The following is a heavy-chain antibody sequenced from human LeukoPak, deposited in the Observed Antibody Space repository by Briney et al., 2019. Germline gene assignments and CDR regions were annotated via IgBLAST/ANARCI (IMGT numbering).Heavy chain of an antibody. D-gene: IGHD3-16*02. CDR2: ISAYNDNT. V-gene: IGHV1-18*01. J-gene: IGHJ3*02. Sequence: GASVKVSCKASGYTFISYGISWVRQAPGQGLEWMGWISAYNDNTNFAQKLQGRVTKTTDTSTSTAYMELRSLRSDDTAVYYCARDWSPFGGVVVQAFDIWGQGTLVTVSS. CDR1: GYTFISYG. CDR3: ARDWSPFGGVVVQAFDI.